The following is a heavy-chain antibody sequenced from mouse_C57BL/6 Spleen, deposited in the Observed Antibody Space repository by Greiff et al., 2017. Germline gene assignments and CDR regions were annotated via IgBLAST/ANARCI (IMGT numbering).Heavy chain of an antibody. J-gene: IGHJ1*03. D-gene: IGHD1-1*01. CDR3: ARHDEYYGCSYVYFDV. Sequence: QVQLKESGAELVKPGASVKMSCKASGYTFTEYTITWVKQRSGQGLEWIGWFYPGSGSIKYNEKFKDKATLTADKSSSTAYMELSSLTSDVSAVYFCARHDEYYGCSYVYFDVCGTGPTVTVSS. V-gene: IGHV1-62-2*01. CDR1: GYTFTEYT. CDR2: FYPGSGSI.